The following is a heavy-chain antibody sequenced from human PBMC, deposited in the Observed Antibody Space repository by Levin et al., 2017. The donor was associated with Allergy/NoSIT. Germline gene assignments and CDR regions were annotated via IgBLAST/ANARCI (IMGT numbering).Heavy chain of an antibody. CDR1: GGTFSSYA. CDR2: IIPIFGTA. Sequence: PSASVKVSCKASGGTFSSYAISWVRQAPGQGLEWMGGIIPIFGTANYAQKFQGRVTITADESTSTAYMELSSLRSEDTAVYYCARGLRGYSSSKDGMDVWGQGTTVTVSS. CDR3: ARGLRGYSSSKDGMDV. J-gene: IGHJ6*02. D-gene: IGHD6-6*01. V-gene: IGHV1-69*13.